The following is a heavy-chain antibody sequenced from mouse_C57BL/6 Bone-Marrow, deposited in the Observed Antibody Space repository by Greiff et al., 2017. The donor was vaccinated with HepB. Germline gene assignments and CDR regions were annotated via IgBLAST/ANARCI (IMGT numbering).Heavy chain of an antibody. D-gene: IGHD2-12*01. Sequence: VKVVESGPGLVAPSQSLSITCTVSGFSLTSYGVYWVRQPPGKGLEWLGVIWGGGSTNYNSALMSRLSISKDNSKSHVFLKMNSLQTDDTAMYYCARYCYDDGAWFAYWGQGTLVTVSA. CDR2: IWGGGST. CDR1: GFSLTSYG. CDR3: ARYCYDDGAWFAY. V-gene: IGHV2-9*01. J-gene: IGHJ3*01.